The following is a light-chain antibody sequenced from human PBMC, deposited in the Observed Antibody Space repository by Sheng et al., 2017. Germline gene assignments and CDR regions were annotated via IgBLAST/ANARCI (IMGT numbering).Light chain of an antibody. J-gene: IGLJ2*01. CDR2: YVT. Sequence: QSALTQPASVSGSPGQSITISCTGSSSDVGGYNFVSWYQRHPGKAPKLMIYYVTNRPSGVSSRFSGSKSGNTASLTISGLQAEDEADYYCTSYTTGSTLVFGGGTMVTVL. CDR1: SSDVGGYNF. V-gene: IGLV2-14*03. CDR3: TSYTTGSTLV.